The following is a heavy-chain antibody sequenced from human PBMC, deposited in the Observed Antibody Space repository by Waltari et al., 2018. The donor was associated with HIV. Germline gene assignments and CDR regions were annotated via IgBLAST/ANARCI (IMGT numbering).Heavy chain of an antibody. CDR1: GFTFSSYA. J-gene: IGHJ5*02. Sequence: GGGLVQPGGSLRLPCAASGFTFSSYAMSWVRQAPGKGLEWVSAISGSGGSTYYADSGKGRFTISRDNSKNTLYLQMNSLRGEDTAVYYCAKGGIVVVVAAFNWFDPWGQGTLVTVSS. D-gene: IGHD2-15*01. CDR3: AKGGIVVVVAAFNWFDP. CDR2: ISGSGGST. V-gene: IGHV3-23*01.